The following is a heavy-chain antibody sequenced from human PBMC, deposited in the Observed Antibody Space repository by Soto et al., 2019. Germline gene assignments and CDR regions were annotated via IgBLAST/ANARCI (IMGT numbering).Heavy chain of an antibody. CDR2: IYQSGST. CDR3: ARDRLTSKPYCYYYMDV. CDR1: SGSISSSNW. Sequence: QVQLQESGPGLGKPSGTLSLTCAVSSGSISSSNWWSRVRQPPGKGLEWIGEIYQSGSTNYNPSLKSRVTISVDKSKNQFSLKLSSVTAADTAVYYCARDRLTSKPYCYYYMDVWGKGTTVTVSS. J-gene: IGHJ6*03. V-gene: IGHV4-4*02. D-gene: IGHD4-4*01.